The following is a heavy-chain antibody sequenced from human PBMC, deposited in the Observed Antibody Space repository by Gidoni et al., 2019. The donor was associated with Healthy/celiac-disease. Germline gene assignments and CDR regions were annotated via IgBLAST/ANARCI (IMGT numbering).Heavy chain of an antibody. V-gene: IGHV4-59*01. CDR2: IYNSGST. J-gene: IGHJ3*02. CDR3: ARAVGDIVVVSAAMPDVDAFDI. Sequence: QVQLQESGPGLVKPSETLSLTCPVSGGPISSFYWSWIRQPPGKGLEWIGYIYNSGSTNYNPSLKRRVTISVDTSKNQFSLKLSSVTAADTAVYYCARAVGDIVVVSAAMPDVDAFDIWGQGTMVTVSS. CDR1: GGPISSFY. D-gene: IGHD2-2*01.